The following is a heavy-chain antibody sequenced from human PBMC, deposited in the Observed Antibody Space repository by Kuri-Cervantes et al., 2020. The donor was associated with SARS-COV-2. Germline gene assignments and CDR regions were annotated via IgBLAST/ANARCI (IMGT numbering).Heavy chain of an antibody. J-gene: IGHJ4*02. CDR1: GYTFTSYG. Sequence: ASVKVSCKASGYTFTSYGISWVRQAPGQGLEWMGWISAYNGNTNYAQKLQGRITMTTDTGTSTAYMELRNLRSDDTAFYYCSAAGYSNTWSRDIDYWGQGTLVTVSS. CDR2: ISAYNGNT. CDR3: SAAGYSNTWSRDIDY. V-gene: IGHV1-18*01. D-gene: IGHD6-13*01.